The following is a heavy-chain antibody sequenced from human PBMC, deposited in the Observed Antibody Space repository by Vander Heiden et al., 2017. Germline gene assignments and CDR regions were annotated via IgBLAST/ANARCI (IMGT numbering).Heavy chain of an antibody. CDR2: ISWNTGRI. CDR1: GFKFDDYS. CDR3: AKGYCGTTLCHLHS. Sequence: EVQLVESGGGLVQPGRALGLSCAASGFKFDDYSMHWVRQAPGKGLEWVSSISWNTGRIGYADSVKGRFTISRDNAKNALFLQMTTVRGDDMALYYCAKGYCGTTLCHLHSWGQGTLVTVS. D-gene: IGHD2-2*01. J-gene: IGHJ4*02. V-gene: IGHV3-9*03.